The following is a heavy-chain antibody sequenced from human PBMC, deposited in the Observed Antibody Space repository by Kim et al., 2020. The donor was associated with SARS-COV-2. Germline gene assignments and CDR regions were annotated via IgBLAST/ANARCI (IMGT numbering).Heavy chain of an antibody. CDR1: GGTFSSYA. CDR3: AVLEPGPEYFQH. D-gene: IGHD1-1*01. CDR2: IIPIFGTA. Sequence: SVKVSCKASGGTFSSYAISWVRQAPGQGLEWMGGIIPIFGTANYAQKFQGRVTITADESTSTAYMELSSLRSEDTAVYYCAVLEPGPEYFQHWGQGTLVTVSS. V-gene: IGHV1-69*13. J-gene: IGHJ1*01.